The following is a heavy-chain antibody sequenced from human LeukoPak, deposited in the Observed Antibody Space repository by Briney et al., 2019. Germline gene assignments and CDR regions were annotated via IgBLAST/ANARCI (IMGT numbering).Heavy chain of an antibody. Sequence: PSETLPVTCTVSGDSISGSSYYWGWIRQPPGKGLEWIGSVYYRWSSYYNPSLKSRVTISVDTSKNQFSLKLSSVIASDTAVYYCGGYDFYYFESWGQGTLVTVPS. J-gene: IGHJ4*02. V-gene: IGHV4-39*01. CDR3: GGYDFYYFES. CDR2: VYYRWSS. CDR1: GDSISGSSYY. D-gene: IGHD3-3*01.